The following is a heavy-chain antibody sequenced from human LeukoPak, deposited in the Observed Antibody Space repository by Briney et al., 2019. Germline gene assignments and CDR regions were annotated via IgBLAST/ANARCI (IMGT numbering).Heavy chain of an antibody. Sequence: GGSLRLSCAASGFTFTSNAVSWVRQAPGKGLEWVSTISGSGGSTYYADSVKGRFTISRDNSKNTLYLQMNSLRAEDTAVYYCAKVVRATTRGYFDYWGQGTLVTVSS. CDR2: ISGSGGST. D-gene: IGHD1-26*01. CDR1: GFTFTSNA. V-gene: IGHV3-23*01. CDR3: AKVVRATTRGYFDY. J-gene: IGHJ4*02.